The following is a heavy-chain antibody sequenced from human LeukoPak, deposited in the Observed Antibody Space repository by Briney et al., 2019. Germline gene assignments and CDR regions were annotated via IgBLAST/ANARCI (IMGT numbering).Heavy chain of an antibody. D-gene: IGHD2-2*01. CDR2: IYYSGST. CDR3: ARVVPAAVYYFDY. Sequence: SETLSLTCTVSGGSISSYYWSWIRQPPGKGLEWVGYIYYSGSTNYNPSLKSRVTISVDTSKNQFSLKLSPVTAADTAVYYCARVVPAAVYYFDYWGQGTLVTVSS. J-gene: IGHJ4*02. V-gene: IGHV4-59*01. CDR1: GGSISSYY.